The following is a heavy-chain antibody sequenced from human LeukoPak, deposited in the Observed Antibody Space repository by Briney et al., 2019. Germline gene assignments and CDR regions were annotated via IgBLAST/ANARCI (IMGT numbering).Heavy chain of an antibody. J-gene: IGHJ4*02. V-gene: IGHV3-23*01. Sequence: GGSLRLSCAASGSTFSSYAMRWVRQAPGKGLERVSGTSGSGGSTYYADSVKGRFTISRDNSKNTLYLQMNSLRAEDTAVYYCAKGAASEYYFDSWGQGTLVTVPS. CDR3: AKGAASEYYFDS. D-gene: IGHD6-25*01. CDR1: GSTFSSYA. CDR2: TSGSGGST.